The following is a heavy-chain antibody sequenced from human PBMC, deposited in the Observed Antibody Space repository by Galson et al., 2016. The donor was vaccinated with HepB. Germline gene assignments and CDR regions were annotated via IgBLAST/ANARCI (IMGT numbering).Heavy chain of an antibody. CDR1: GFTFSTYD. V-gene: IGHV3-33*01. J-gene: IGHJ4*02. Sequence: SLRLSCAASGFTFSTYDMHWVRQAPGKGLEWVAVIWHDGSNKYYADSVKGRFTISRDSSTLYLQMNSLRAEDTAVYYCARDRLASGNHLDYWGQGTLVTVSS. CDR3: ARDRLASGNHLDY. CDR2: IWHDGSNK. D-gene: IGHD4-23*01.